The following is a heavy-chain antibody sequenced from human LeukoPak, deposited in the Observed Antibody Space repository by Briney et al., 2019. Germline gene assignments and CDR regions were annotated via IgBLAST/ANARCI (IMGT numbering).Heavy chain of an antibody. Sequence: SETLCLTCTVSGGSISSSSYYCGWVRQPPGKGLEWLGSIYYSGSTNYNPSLKSRVTISVDTSKNQFSLKLSSVTAADTAVYYCARACGTVVRGVIIRRYYYYYYMDVWGKGTTVTVSS. D-gene: IGHD3-10*01. V-gene: IGHV4-39*07. J-gene: IGHJ6*03. CDR1: GGSISSSSYY. CDR2: IYYSGST. CDR3: ARACGTVVRGVIIRRYYYYYYMDV.